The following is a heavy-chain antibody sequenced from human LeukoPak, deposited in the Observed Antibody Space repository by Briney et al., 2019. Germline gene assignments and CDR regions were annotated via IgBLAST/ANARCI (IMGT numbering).Heavy chain of an antibody. D-gene: IGHD5-24*01. V-gene: IGHV1-3*01. Sequence: ASVKVSCKASGYTFTSYAMHWVRQAPGQRLEWMGWINAGNGNTKYSQKFQGRVTITRDTSASTAYMELSSPRSEGTAVYYCARVPYRDGYNFPLGYWGQGTLVTVSS. CDR3: ARVPYRDGYNFPLGY. CDR1: GYTFTSYA. J-gene: IGHJ4*02. CDR2: INAGNGNT.